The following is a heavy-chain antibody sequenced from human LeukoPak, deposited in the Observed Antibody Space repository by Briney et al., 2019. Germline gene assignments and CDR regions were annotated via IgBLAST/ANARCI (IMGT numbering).Heavy chain of an antibody. CDR1: GFTFSSYS. V-gene: IGHV3-48*04. Sequence: TGGSLRLSCAASGFTFSSYSMNWVRQAPGKGLEWVSYISSSSSTIYYADSVKGRFTISRDNAKNSLYLQMNSLRAEDTAVYYCARSSTEYYDSWGQGTLVTVSS. D-gene: IGHD3-22*01. J-gene: IGHJ4*02. CDR3: ARSSTEYYDS. CDR2: ISSSSSTI.